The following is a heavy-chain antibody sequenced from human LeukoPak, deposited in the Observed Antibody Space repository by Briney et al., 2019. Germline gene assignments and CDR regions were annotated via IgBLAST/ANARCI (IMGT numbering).Heavy chain of an antibody. CDR2: INPDSGGT. Sequence: ASVKVSCKASGYTFTGYYIHWVRQAPEQGLEWMGWINPDSGGTNYAQKFQGRVTMTRDTSISTAYMELSRLRSDDTAVYYCARAGVWDYSDSSGYHNAAFDIWGQGTMVTVSS. J-gene: IGHJ3*02. CDR1: GYTFTGYY. CDR3: ARAGVWDYSDSSGYHNAAFDI. D-gene: IGHD3-22*01. V-gene: IGHV1-2*02.